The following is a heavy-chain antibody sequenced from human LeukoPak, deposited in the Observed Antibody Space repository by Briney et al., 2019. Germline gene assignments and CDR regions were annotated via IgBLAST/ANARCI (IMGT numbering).Heavy chain of an antibody. CDR2: IYWNDDD. D-gene: IGHD1-1*01. V-gene: IGHV2-5*01. CDR3: AHLTTSAYYYDY. CDR1: GFSVSSSGVA. J-gene: IGHJ4*02. Sequence: SGPTLVNPTETLTLTCTCSGFSVSSSGVAVGWIRQPPGKALEWLGHIYWNDDDRYSTSLRSRLTITRDTSENQVVLTMTNMDPVDTATYYCAHLTTSAYYYDYRGQGTLVTVSS.